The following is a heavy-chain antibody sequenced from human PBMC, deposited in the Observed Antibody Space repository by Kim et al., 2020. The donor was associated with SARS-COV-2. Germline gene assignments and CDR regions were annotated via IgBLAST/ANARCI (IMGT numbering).Heavy chain of an antibody. D-gene: IGHD1-26*01. Sequence: GGSLRLSCAASGFTFSSYAMHWVRQAPGKGLEWVAVISYDGSNKYYADSVKGRFTISRDNSKNTLYLQMNSLRAEDTAVYYCARDIGAYSGRYYVEGTFDYWGERTLVSVSS. CDR1: GFTFSSYA. CDR3: ARDIGAYSGRYYVEGTFDY. J-gene: IGHJ4*02. V-gene: IGHV3-30*04. CDR2: ISYDGSNK.